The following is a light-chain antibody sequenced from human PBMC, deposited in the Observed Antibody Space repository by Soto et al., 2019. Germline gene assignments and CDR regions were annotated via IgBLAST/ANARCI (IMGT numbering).Light chain of an antibody. Sequence: VLTQSPCTLSLSPGERATLSCRASQSVSSSYLGWYQQKPGQAPRLLIYGASSRATGIPDRFSGSGSGTDFTLTISRLEPEDFAVYYCQQYGSSPWTFGQRTKVDIK. CDR2: GAS. CDR1: QSVSSSY. CDR3: QQYGSSPWT. J-gene: IGKJ1*01. V-gene: IGKV3-20*01.